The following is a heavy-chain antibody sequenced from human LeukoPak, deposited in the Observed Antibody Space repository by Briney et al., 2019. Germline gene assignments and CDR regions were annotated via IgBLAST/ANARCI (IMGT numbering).Heavy chain of an antibody. V-gene: IGHV3-23*01. Sequence: GGSLRLSCAASGFTFSSYAMSWVRQAPGKGLEWVSAISGSGGSTYYADSVKGRFTISRDNSKNTLYLQMNSLRAEDTAVYYCARLGEWFTIFGVPHGYYYYMDVWGKGTTVTVSS. CDR1: GFTFSSYA. D-gene: IGHD3-3*01. CDR2: ISGSGGST. J-gene: IGHJ6*03. CDR3: ARLGEWFTIFGVPHGYYYYMDV.